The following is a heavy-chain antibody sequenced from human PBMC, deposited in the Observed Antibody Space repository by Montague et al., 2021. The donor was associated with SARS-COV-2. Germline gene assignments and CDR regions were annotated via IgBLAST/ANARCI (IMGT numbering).Heavy chain of an antibody. CDR2: ITHSGST. J-gene: IGHJ4*02. Sequence: SETLSLTCAVYGGSFSGYYWSWIRQPPRKGLEWIGEITHSGSTNYNPSLKSRVTISLDASTNQFSLKLSSVTAADTAVYYCARGRYSSSWYGTKYYFDYWGQGTLVTVSS. CDR1: GGSFSGYY. CDR3: ARGRYSSSWYGTKYYFDY. D-gene: IGHD6-13*01. V-gene: IGHV4-34*01.